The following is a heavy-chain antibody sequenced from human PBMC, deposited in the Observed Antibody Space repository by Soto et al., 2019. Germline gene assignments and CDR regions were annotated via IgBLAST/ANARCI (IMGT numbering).Heavy chain of an antibody. Sequence: QVQLVQSGAEVSKPGASVKVSCKASGYTLTTFYIHWVRQAPGQGLEWMGIINPGDDTTSYAQRVQGKVTITRDTSTSTVYLELSSLTSEDTAVYFCARGPSDYWGQGTLVTVSS. CDR2: INPGDDTT. J-gene: IGHJ4*02. CDR1: GYTLTTFY. V-gene: IGHV1-46*03. CDR3: ARGPSDY.